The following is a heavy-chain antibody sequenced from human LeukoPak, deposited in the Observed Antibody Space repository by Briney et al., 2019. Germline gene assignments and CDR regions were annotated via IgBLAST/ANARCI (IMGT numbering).Heavy chain of an antibody. V-gene: IGHV3-30*04. CDR1: GFTFSSYA. D-gene: IGHD3-10*01. CDR2: ISYDGSNK. Sequence: PGGSLRLSCAASGFTFSSYAMHWVRQAPGKGLEWVAVISYDGSNKYYADSVKGRFTISRDNSKNTLYLQMNSLRAEDTAVYYCARDEKSGDFDYWGQGTLVTVSS. CDR3: ARDEKSGDFDY. J-gene: IGHJ4*02.